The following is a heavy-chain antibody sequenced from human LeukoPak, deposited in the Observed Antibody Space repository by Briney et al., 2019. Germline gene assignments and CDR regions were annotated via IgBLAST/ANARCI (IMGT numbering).Heavy chain of an antibody. CDR1: GFTFSSHW. D-gene: IGHD1-26*01. J-gene: IGHJ4*02. CDR3: AREGYPSGSYLCY. Sequence: GGSLRLSCAASGFTFSSHWMSWVPQAPGRAREGVANIKEDVCERCCVDYVQGRLTISRDNAKNSLYLQMISLRAEDTAVYYCAREGYPSGSYLCYWGQGTLVIVSS. CDR2: IKEDVCER. V-gene: IGHV3-7*01.